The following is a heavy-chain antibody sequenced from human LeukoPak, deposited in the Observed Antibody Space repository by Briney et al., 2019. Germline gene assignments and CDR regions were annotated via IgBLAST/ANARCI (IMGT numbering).Heavy chain of an antibody. Sequence: SETLSLTCTVSGGSISSGGYYWSWIRQHPGKGLEWIGYIYYSGSTYYNPSLKSRVTISVDTSKNQFSLKLSSVTAADTAVYYCATVTSGLTYFDYWGQGTLVTVSS. J-gene: IGHJ4*02. D-gene: IGHD3-10*01. CDR3: ATVTSGLTYFDY. CDR1: GGSISSGGYY. V-gene: IGHV4-31*03. CDR2: IYYSGST.